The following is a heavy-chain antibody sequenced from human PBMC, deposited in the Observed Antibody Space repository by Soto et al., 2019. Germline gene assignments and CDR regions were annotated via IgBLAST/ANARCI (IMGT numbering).Heavy chain of an antibody. V-gene: IGHV3-33*01. CDR2: IWYDGSNK. CDR3: ARDDYYDSSGPRFDY. Sequence: GGSLRLSCAASGFTFSSYGMHWVRQAPGKGLEWVAVIWYDGSNKYYADSVKGRFTISRDNSKNTLYLQMNSLRAEDTAVYYCARDDYYDSSGPRFDYWGQGTLVTVSS. D-gene: IGHD3-22*01. J-gene: IGHJ4*02. CDR1: GFTFSSYG.